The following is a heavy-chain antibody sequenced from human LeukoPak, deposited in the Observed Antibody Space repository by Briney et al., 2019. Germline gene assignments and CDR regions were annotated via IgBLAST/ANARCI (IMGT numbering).Heavy chain of an antibody. J-gene: IGHJ4*02. CDR2: IKQDGSEK. D-gene: IGHD3-10*01. Sequence: GGSLRLSCAASGFTFSSYWMSWVRQAPGKGLEWVANIKQDGSEKYYVDSVKGRFTISRDNAKNSLCLQMNSLRAEDTAVYYCATLWFGESDFDYWGQGTLVTVSS. V-gene: IGHV3-7*01. CDR1: GFTFSSYW. CDR3: ATLWFGESDFDY.